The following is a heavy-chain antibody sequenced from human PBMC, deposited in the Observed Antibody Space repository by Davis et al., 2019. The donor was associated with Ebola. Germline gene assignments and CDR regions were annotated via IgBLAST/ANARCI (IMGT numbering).Heavy chain of an antibody. CDR2: ISGSGGST. CDR3: AKSGLSFGVVKYHYGMDV. V-gene: IGHV3-23*01. D-gene: IGHD3-3*01. CDR1: GFTFSSHA. Sequence: ESLKISCAASGFTFSSHAMSWVRQAPGKGLEWVSAISGSGGSTYYADSVKGRFTISRDNSKNTLYLQMNSLRAEDTAVYYCAKSGLSFGVVKYHYGMDVWGKGTTVTVSS. J-gene: IGHJ6*04.